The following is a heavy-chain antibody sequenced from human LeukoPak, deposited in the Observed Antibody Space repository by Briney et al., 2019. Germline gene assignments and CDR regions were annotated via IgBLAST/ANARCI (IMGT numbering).Heavy chain of an antibody. D-gene: IGHD6-13*01. V-gene: IGHV3-74*01. Sequence: PGGSLRLSCAASGFTFGSYWMHWVRQIAGKGLLWVSRINGDGSSTTYADPVKGRFTISRDNAKNTLYLQMNSLRVEDTAVYYCARGSDIAAAVKIYGSEFWGQGTLVTVSS. CDR2: INGDGSST. CDR1: GFTFGSYW. CDR3: ARGSDIAAAVKIYGSEF. J-gene: IGHJ4*02.